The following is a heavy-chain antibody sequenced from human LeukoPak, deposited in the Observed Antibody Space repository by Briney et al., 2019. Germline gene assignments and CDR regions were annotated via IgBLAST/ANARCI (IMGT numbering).Heavy chain of an antibody. D-gene: IGHD2-2*02. CDR1: GGSFSGYY. CDR3: AKDAYCSTPSCYSPYY. V-gene: IGHV3-23*01. Sequence: ETLSLTCAVYGGSFSGYYWSWIRQPPGKGLEWVSSISGSGGSTYHADSVKGRFTISRDNSKNTLYLQMNSLRADDTAVYYCAKDAYCSTPSCYSPYYWGQGTLVTVSS. J-gene: IGHJ4*02. CDR2: ISGSGGST.